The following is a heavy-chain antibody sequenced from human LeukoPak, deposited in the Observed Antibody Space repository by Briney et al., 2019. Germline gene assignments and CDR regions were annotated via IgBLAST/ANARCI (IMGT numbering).Heavy chain of an antibody. V-gene: IGHV3-74*03. Sequence: PGGSLRLSCAASGSTFSSDWMHWVRQAPGKGLVWVSGINSDGSDTKYADSVKGRFTISRDNAKNTLYLQMNSLRAEDTALYYCARDDSSYDYWGQGTLVTVSS. J-gene: IGHJ4*02. D-gene: IGHD4-11*01. CDR1: GSTFSSDW. CDR2: INSDGSDT. CDR3: ARDDSSYDY.